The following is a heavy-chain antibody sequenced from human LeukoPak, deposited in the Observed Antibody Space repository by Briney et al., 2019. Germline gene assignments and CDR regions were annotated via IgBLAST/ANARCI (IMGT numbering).Heavy chain of an antibody. D-gene: IGHD2-15*01. J-gene: IGHJ5*02. CDR1: GFTFSSYE. Sequence: GGSLRLSCAASGFTFSSYEMNWVRQAPGKGLGWVSYISSSGTTIYYADSVKGRFTISRDNAKNSLYLQMNSLRAEDTAVYYCARVGVVVAATGNLWFDPWGQGTLVTVSS. CDR2: ISSSGTTI. CDR3: ARVGVVVAATGNLWFDP. V-gene: IGHV3-48*03.